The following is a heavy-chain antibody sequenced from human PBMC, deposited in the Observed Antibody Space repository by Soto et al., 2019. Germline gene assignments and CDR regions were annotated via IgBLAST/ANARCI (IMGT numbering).Heavy chain of an antibody. Sequence: SETLSLTCAVSGGSISSGGYSWSWIRQASGKGLEWIAYIHHSGSTYYNPSLKSRVTISPDRSKKRFSLKLTYVTAADTAVYYCARERGEYWSDASCYRGTVNWSDPWGQGTLVTVSS. CDR2: IHHSGST. CDR3: ARERGEYWSDASCYRGTVNWSDP. CDR1: GGSISSGGYS. D-gene: IGHD2-15*01. J-gene: IGHJ5*02. V-gene: IGHV4-30-2*01.